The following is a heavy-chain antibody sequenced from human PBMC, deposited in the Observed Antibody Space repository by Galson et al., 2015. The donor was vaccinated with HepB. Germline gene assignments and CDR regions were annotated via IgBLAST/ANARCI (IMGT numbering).Heavy chain of an antibody. Sequence: SLRLSCAASGFTFSNYSMNWVRQAPGKGLEWVSSISSSSSYIYYADSVKGRFTISRDNAKNSLYLQMNSLRAEDTAVYYCARRTTVTKGLDYWGQGTLVTVSS. CDR1: GFTFSNYS. J-gene: IGHJ4*02. D-gene: IGHD4-17*01. CDR3: ARRTTVTKGLDY. CDR2: ISSSSSYI. V-gene: IGHV3-21*01.